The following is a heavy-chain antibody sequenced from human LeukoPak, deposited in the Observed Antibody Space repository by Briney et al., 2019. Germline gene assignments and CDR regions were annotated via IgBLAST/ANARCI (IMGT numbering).Heavy chain of an antibody. Sequence: GGSLRLSCEGFGLTFSRDWMSWVRQAPGKGLEWVANIKQDGGETYYGDSVKGRFTISRDNAKNSLYLQMRSLRAEDTAVYYCATYSYNNARGFQYWSQGTLVTVSS. J-gene: IGHJ1*01. CDR3: ATYSYNNARGFQY. V-gene: IGHV3-7*01. D-gene: IGHD3-10*01. CDR1: GLTFSRDW. CDR2: IKQDGGET.